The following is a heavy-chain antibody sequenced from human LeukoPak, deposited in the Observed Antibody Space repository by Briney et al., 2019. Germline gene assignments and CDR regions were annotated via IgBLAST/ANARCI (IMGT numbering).Heavy chain of an antibody. CDR3: ARESTRMTLYDSSGY. D-gene: IGHD3-22*01. CDR1: GGSISSGDYY. V-gene: IGHV4-30-4*08. J-gene: IGHJ4*02. Sequence: SETLSLTCTVSGGSISSGDYYWRWIRQPPGKGLEWIGYIYYSGSTYYNPSLKSRVTISVDTSKNQFSLKLSSVTAADTAVYYCARESTRMTLYDSSGYWGQGTLVTVS. CDR2: IYYSGST.